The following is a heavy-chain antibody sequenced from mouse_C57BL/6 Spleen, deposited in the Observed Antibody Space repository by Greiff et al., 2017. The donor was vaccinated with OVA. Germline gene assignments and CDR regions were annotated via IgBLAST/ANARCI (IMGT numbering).Heavy chain of an antibody. CDR3: ERYGSNYGYAMDY. Sequence: VQLQQSGPELVKPGASVKLPCKASGYTFTDYNMDRVKQSPGKSLEWIGDINPTNGCTIYNQKFKGKATLTVDKSSSTAYLELRTLTSEDTAVYDCERYGSNYGYAMDYWGQGTSVTVSS. CDR1: GYTFTDYN. V-gene: IGHV1-18*01. J-gene: IGHJ4*01. CDR2: INPTNGCT. D-gene: IGHD2-5*01.